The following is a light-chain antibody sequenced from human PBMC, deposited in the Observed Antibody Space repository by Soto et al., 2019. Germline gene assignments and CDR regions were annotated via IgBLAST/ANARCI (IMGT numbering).Light chain of an antibody. CDR2: WAS. CDR1: QSVLYSANNKNY. Sequence: DIVMTQSPDSLAVSLGERATINCKSSQSVLYSANNKNYLAWYQQKPGRSPKLFIYWASTRESGVPDRFSGSGSGTDFTLTISSLQAEDVAVYYCQQYYSKYTFGQGTKLEIK. V-gene: IGKV4-1*01. J-gene: IGKJ2*01. CDR3: QQYYSKYT.